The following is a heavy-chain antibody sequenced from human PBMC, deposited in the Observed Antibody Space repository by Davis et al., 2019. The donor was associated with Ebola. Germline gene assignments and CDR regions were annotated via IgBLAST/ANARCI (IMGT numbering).Heavy chain of an antibody. V-gene: IGHV4-34*01. CDR2: INHSGST. Sequence: MPSETLSLTCAVYGGSFSGYYWTWIRQSPGKGLEWVGEINHSGSTNYNPSLKSRVTLSVDTSRNQFSLKLSSVTAADTAVFYCARGPGDVIVPAAIWYYYGLDVWGKGTTVTVSS. D-gene: IGHD2-2*01. CDR1: GGSFSGYY. J-gene: IGHJ6*04. CDR3: ARGPGDVIVPAAIWYYYGLDV.